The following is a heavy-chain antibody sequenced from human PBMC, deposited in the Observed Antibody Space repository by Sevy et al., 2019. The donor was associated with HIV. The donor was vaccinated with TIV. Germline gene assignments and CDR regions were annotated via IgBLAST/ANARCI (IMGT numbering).Heavy chain of an antibody. Sequence: SETLSLTCTVSGGSISSYYWSWIRQPAGKGLEWIGRIYTSGSTNYNPSLKSRVTMSVDTSKNQFSLKLSSVTAADTAVYYCAASLLITMIVKFDYWGQGTLVTVSS. V-gene: IGHV4-4*07. CDR3: AASLLITMIVKFDY. D-gene: IGHD3-22*01. CDR1: GGSISSYY. CDR2: IYTSGST. J-gene: IGHJ4*02.